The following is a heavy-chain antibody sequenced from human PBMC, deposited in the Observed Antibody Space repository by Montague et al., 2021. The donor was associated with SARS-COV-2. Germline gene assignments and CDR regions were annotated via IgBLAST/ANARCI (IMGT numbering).Heavy chain of an antibody. Sequence: SETLSLTCTVSGGSLSNDGYYWAWIRQPPGQGLEWLVSVYYNGNTYSNPTLNSPIATSAAPTKNPFSLELTAVTAADTAIYYCARRGASGSRGSQNFFPSGGQGALVIVSS. D-gene: IGHD2/OR15-2a*01. CDR1: GGSLSNDGYY. CDR3: ARRGASGSRGSQNFFPS. V-gene: IGHV4-39*01. J-gene: IGHJ4*02. CDR2: VYYNGNT.